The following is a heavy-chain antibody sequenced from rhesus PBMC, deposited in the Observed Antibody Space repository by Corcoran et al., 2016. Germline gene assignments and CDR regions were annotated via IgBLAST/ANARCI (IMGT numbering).Heavy chain of an antibody. CDR3: ARVARYSTLLDS. V-gene: IGHV4-160*01. CDR1: GGSISSNY. CDR2: IYVSSGST. D-gene: IGHD4-23*01. J-gene: IGHJ6*01. Sequence: QVQLQESGPGLVKPSETLSLTCAVSGGSISSNYWSWIRQPPGKGLEWIGYIYVSSGSTYYNPSLKSRVTISTDTSKNQFSLKLSSVTAADPAVYYCARVARYSTLLDSWGQGVVVTVSS.